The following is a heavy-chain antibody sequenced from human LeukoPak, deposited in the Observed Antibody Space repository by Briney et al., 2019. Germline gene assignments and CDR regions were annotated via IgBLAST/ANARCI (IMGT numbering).Heavy chain of an antibody. Sequence: PSETLSLTCTVSGGSISSGDYYWRWIRQPPGTGLEWIGYIYYSGSTYYNPSLKSRVTISVDTSKNQFSLKLSSVTAADTAVYYCARAGLAGNWFDPWGQGTLVTVSS. J-gene: IGHJ5*02. CDR3: ARAGLAGNWFDP. CDR2: IYYSGST. CDR1: GGSISSGDYY. D-gene: IGHD5-12*01. V-gene: IGHV4-30-4*08.